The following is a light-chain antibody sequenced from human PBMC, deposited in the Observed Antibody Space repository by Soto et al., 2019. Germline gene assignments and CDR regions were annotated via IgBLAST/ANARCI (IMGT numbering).Light chain of an antibody. CDR3: QQSYVLPIT. CDR1: QSVLYSSNNKNY. CDR2: VTS. V-gene: IGKV4-1*01. Sequence: DIVMTQSPDSLAVSLGERATINCKSSQSVLYSSNNKNYLAWYQQKPGKAPKLLIYVTSSLQSGVPSRFSGSGYGTDFTFTISSLHPEDFATYYCQQSYVLPITFGQGTRLEIK. J-gene: IGKJ5*01.